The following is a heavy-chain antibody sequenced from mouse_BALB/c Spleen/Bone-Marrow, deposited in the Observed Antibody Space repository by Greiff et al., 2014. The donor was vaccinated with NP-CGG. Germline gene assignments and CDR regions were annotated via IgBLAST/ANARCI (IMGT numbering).Heavy chain of an antibody. D-gene: IGHD2-1*01. V-gene: IGHV1S81*02. CDR1: GYTFTSYY. Sequence: VQLQQSGAELVKPGASVKLSCKASGYTFTSYYIYWVKQRPGQGLEWIGEINPSNGGTNFNEKFKSKATLTVDKSSSTAYMQLSRLTSEDSAVYYCTRSNGNWFAYWGQGPLVTVSA. J-gene: IGHJ3*01. CDR3: TRSNGNWFAY. CDR2: INPSNGGT.